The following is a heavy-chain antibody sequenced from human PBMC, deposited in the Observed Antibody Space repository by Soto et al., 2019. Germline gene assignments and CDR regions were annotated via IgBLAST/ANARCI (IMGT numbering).Heavy chain of an antibody. CDR3: ATYYYDSSGYSQYYFDY. CDR2: ISYDGSNK. Sequence: GGSLRLSCAASGFTFSSYAMHWVRQAPGKGLEWVAVISYDGSNKYYADSVKGRFTISRDNSKNTLYLQMNSLRAEDTAVYYCATYYYDSSGYSQYYFDYWGQGTLVTVSS. J-gene: IGHJ4*02. V-gene: IGHV3-30-3*01. CDR1: GFTFSSYA. D-gene: IGHD3-22*01.